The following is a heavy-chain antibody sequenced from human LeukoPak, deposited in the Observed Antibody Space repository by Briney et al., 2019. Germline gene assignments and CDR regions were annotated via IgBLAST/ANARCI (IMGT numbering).Heavy chain of an antibody. CDR3: AKDLFLSSSSTPGFY. V-gene: IGHV3-33*06. CDR1: GFTFSSYG. Sequence: GRSLRLSCAASGFTFSSYGMHWVRQAPGKGLEWVAVIWYDGSNKYYADSVKGRFTISRDNSKNTLYLQMNSLRAEDTAVYYCAKDLFLSSSSTPGFYWGQGTLVTVSS. J-gene: IGHJ4*02. D-gene: IGHD6-13*01. CDR2: IWYDGSNK.